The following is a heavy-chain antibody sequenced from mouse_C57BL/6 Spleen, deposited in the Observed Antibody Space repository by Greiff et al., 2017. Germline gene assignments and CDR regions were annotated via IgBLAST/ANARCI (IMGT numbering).Heavy chain of an antibody. CDR1: GFTFSSYA. CDR2: ISDGGSYT. J-gene: IGHJ3*01. Sequence: EVQLVESGGGLVKPGGSLKLSCAASGFTFSSYAMSWVRQTPEKRLEWVATISDGGSYTYYPDNVKGRFTISRDNAKNNLYLQMSHLKSEDTAMXYCARGGDGAWFAYWGQGTLVTVSA. V-gene: IGHV5-4*01. CDR3: ARGGDGAWFAY.